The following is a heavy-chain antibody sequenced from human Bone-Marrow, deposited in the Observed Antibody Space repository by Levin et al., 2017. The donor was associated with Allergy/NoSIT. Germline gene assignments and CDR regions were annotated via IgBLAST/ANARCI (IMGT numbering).Heavy chain of an antibody. D-gene: IGHD2-2*01. J-gene: IGHJ4*02. CDR3: ARHPASMALGDY. CDR1: GFTVSSHY. Sequence: GESLKISCAASGFTVSSHYMTWVRQAPGKGLEWVSSVYSRGDTDYADSVKGRFTISRDKSKNTLYLQMNSLRVEDTAVYYCARHPASMALGDYGGQGILVTVSS. V-gene: IGHV3-53*01. CDR2: VYSRGDT.